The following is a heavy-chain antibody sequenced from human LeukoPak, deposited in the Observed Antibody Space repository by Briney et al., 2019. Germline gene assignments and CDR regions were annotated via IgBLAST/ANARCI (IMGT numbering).Heavy chain of an antibody. J-gene: IGHJ6*03. D-gene: IGHD6-13*01. CDR3: ARADSVPAGDYHYCYMDV. Sequence: VASVKVSCKASGYTFTGYYMRWVRQDLRQGLQWMGWINPNSGDTEYAQKFQGRVTMTRDTSISTGYMELSSLRSDDTAVYYCARADSVPAGDYHYCYMDVWGKGTTVTVSS. CDR1: GYTFTGYY. V-gene: IGHV1-2*02. CDR2: INPNSGDT.